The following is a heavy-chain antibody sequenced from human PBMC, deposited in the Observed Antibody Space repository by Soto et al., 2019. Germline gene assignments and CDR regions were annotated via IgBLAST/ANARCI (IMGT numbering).Heavy chain of an antibody. Sequence: GASVKVSCKASGYTFNSHAIHWVRQAPGQGPEWLGWINAGNGNTYYSEKFEGRVTMTRDTSTTTVNMELSSLRSEDTAVYYCARVGLFGFRSDFDYWGQGTLVTVSS. CDR1: GYTFNSHA. CDR2: INAGNGNT. D-gene: IGHD3-10*02. V-gene: IGHV1-3*01. CDR3: ARVGLFGFRSDFDY. J-gene: IGHJ4*02.